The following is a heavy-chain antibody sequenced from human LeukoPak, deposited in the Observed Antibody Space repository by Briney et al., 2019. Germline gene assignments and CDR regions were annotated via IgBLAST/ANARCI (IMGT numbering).Heavy chain of an antibody. J-gene: IGHJ4*02. CDR1: GGSMSSYY. CDR3: ARGSTVTTGLMGYFDY. V-gene: IGHV4-4*07. Sequence: PSETLSLTCTVSGGSMSSYYWSWIRQPAGKGLEWLGRIYTSGSTNYNPSLNSRVTMSVGKSKTQFSLKLSSVTAADTAVYYCARGSTVTTGLMGYFDYWGQGTLVTVSS. D-gene: IGHD4-17*01. CDR2: IYTSGST.